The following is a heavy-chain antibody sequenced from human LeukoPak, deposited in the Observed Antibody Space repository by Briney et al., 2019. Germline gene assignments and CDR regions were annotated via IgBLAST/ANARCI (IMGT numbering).Heavy chain of an antibody. V-gene: IGHV1-69*04. CDR3: ARKGGPNDY. D-gene: IGHD2-15*01. CDR1: GGTFSSYA. CDR2: IIPILGIA. Sequence: SVKVSCKASGGTFSSYAISWVRQAPGQGLEWMGRIIPILGIANYAQKLQGRVTMTTDTSTSTAYMELRSLRSDDTAVYYCARKGGPNDYWGQGTLVTVSS. J-gene: IGHJ4*02.